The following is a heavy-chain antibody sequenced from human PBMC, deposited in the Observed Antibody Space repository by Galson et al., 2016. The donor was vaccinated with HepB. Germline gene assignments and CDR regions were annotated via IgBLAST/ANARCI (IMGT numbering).Heavy chain of an antibody. Sequence: SLRLSCAASGFTFSRHGFHWVRQAPGKGLEWVSLIWSDGSNKYYEDSMKGRFTISRDNSKKTLYLQMNSLRPEDTAVYYCARESLIAAPAQFDYWGQGTLVTVSS. CDR3: ARESLIAAPAQFDY. CDR2: IWSDGSNK. D-gene: IGHD6-13*01. CDR1: GFTFSRHG. V-gene: IGHV3-33*01. J-gene: IGHJ4*02.